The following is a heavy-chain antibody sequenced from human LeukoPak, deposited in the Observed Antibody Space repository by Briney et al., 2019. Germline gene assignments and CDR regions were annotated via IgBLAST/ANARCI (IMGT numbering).Heavy chain of an antibody. Sequence: SETLSLTCNVSGGSISSYYWSWIRQPPGKGLEWIGHIYYSGSTSYNPSLKSRVTISVDTSKNQFSLKMTSVTAADTAVYYCARESSGWYGMDVWGQGTSVTVSS. CDR1: GGSISSYY. V-gene: IGHV4-59*01. D-gene: IGHD6-19*01. CDR2: IYYSGST. J-gene: IGHJ6*02. CDR3: ARESSGWYGMDV.